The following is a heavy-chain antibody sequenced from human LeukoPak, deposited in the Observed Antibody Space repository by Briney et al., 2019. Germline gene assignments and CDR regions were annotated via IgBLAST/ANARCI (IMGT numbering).Heavy chain of an antibody. CDR3: ARDHAPYCGGKCVEAFDI. CDR2: ISSRSSFI. J-gene: IGHJ3*02. Sequence: PGGALRLSRVASRFTLSIYSMNWVRAAPGTGVGCVSYISSRSSFILYTESLKARFTISRDNSKTTQYLQMNSRRAEDTAVYYCARDHAPYCGGKCVEAFDIWGEGTMVTASS. V-gene: IGHV3-21*01. D-gene: IGHD2-21*01. CDR1: RFTLSIYS.